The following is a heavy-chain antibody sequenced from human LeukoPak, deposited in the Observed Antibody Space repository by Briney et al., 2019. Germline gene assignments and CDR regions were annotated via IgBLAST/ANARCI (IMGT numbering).Heavy chain of an antibody. Sequence: AGGSLRLSCAASGFTFDDYAMHWVRQAPGKGLEWVSGISWNSGSIGYADSVKGRFTISRDNAKNSLYLQMNSLRAEDTALYYCANIGPSDYWGQGTLVTVSP. D-gene: IGHD1-26*01. CDR2: ISWNSGSI. CDR1: GFTFDDYA. V-gene: IGHV3-9*01. J-gene: IGHJ4*02. CDR3: ANIGPSDY.